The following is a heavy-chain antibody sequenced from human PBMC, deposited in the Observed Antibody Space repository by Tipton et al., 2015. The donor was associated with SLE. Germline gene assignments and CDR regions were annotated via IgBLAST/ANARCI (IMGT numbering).Heavy chain of an antibody. D-gene: IGHD6-19*01. CDR2: IYYSGST. CDR1: GGSISSSSYY. J-gene: IGHJ4*02. Sequence: TLSLTCTVSGGSISSSSYYWGWIRQPPGKGLEWIGSIYYSGSTYHNPSLKSRVTISVDTSKNQFSLKLSSVTAADTAVYYCARLGIAVAGPTDYWGQGTLVTVSS. V-gene: IGHV4-39*07. CDR3: ARLGIAVAGPTDY.